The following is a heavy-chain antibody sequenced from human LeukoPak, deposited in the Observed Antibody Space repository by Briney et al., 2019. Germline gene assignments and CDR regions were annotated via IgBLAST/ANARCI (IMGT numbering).Heavy chain of an antibody. CDR2: VQYDGSDK. CDR3: ARESSSGYSGYDPVAFDY. CDR1: GFTFSNYG. J-gene: IGHJ4*02. Sequence: GGSLRLSCAASGFTFSNYGIHWVRQAPGKGLEWVTFVQYDGSDKFYADSVKGRFTISRDNAKNSLYLQMNSLRAEDTAVYYCARESSSGYSGYDPVAFDYWGQGTLVTVSS. D-gene: IGHD5-12*01. V-gene: IGHV3-30*02.